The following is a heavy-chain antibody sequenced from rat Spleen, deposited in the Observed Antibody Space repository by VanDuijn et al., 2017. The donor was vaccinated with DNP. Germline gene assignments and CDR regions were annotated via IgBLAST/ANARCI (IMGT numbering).Heavy chain of an antibody. V-gene: IGHV5-17*01. CDR3: ARHSYNNYGSFDY. J-gene: IGHJ2*01. D-gene: IGHD1-10*01. CDR2: LSYDGTRA. Sequence: EVQLVESGGGLVQPERSLKLSCEASGFTFSDYSMAWVRQVPMKGLEWVASLSYDGTRAGYRDSVKGRFTISRDNAKDTQYLQMDSLRSEDTATYYCARHSYNNYGSFDYWGQGVMVTVSS. CDR1: GFTFSDYS.